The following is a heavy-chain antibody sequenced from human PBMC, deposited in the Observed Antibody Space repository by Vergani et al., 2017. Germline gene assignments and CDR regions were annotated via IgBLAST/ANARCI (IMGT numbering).Heavy chain of an antibody. V-gene: IGHV3-30*03. J-gene: IGHJ4*02. CDR2: ISYDGSNK. CDR1: GFTFSSYG. Sequence: VQLVESGGGVVQPGRSLRLSCAASGFTFSSYGMHWVRQAPGKGLEWVAVISYDGSNKYYADSVKGRFTISRDNSKNTLYLQMNSLRAEDTAVYYCARELRPSFWSLLGAEFDYWGQGTLVTVSS. D-gene: IGHD3-3*01. CDR3: ARELRPSFWSLLGAEFDY.